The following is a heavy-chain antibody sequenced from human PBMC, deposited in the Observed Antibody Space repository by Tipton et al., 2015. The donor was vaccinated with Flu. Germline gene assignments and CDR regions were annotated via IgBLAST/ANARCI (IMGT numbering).Heavy chain of an antibody. V-gene: IGHV3-48*01. D-gene: IGHD2-15*01. CDR1: GFTFSSYS. Sequence: SLRLSCAASGFTFSSYSMNWVRQAPGKGLEWVSYISSSSSTIYYADSVKGRFTISRDNAKNSLYLQMNSLRAEDTAVYYCARGHSLEYYYYMDVWGKGTTVTVSS. CDR2: ISSSSSTI. J-gene: IGHJ6*03. CDR3: ARGHSLEYYYYMDV.